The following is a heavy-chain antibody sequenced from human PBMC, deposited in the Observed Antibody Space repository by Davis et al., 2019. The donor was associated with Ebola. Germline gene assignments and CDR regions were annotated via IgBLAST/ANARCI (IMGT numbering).Heavy chain of an antibody. J-gene: IGHJ4*02. D-gene: IGHD3-10*01. CDR2: LGTSADT. V-gene: IGHV3-23*01. CDR3: ARASWGSGRKLDY. CDR1: GFIFSTYV. Sequence: GESLKISCSASGFIFSTYVMSWVRQAPGKGLEWVSTLGTSADTYYADSVKGRFTISRDNSKNTLWLQMNGLRGEDTAVYYCARASWGSGRKLDYWGQGTLVTVSS.